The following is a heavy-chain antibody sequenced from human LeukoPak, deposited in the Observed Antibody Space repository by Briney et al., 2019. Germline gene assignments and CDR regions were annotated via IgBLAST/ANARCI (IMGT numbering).Heavy chain of an antibody. D-gene: IGHD5-24*01. J-gene: IGHJ4*02. CDR3: ATLNTDGWYFDN. V-gene: IGHV4-34*01. CDR1: GGSFSGYY. Sequence: PSETLSLTCAGYGGSFSGYYWSWIRQPPGKGLEWIGEINHSGSTKYNPSLKSRVTISVDTSKNQFSLNLSSVTAADTAVYYCATLNTDGWYFDNWGQGTLVTVSS. CDR2: INHSGST.